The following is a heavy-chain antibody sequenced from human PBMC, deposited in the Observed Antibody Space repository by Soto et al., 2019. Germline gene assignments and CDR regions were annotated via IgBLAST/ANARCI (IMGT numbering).Heavy chain of an antibody. CDR3: VRDRSSENDVKWLDY. V-gene: IGHV1-18*01. D-gene: IGHD3-22*01. CDR2: IGASNGNT. CDR1: GFTFSAHG. J-gene: IGHJ4*02. Sequence: QVQLVQSGAEVKRPGASVKVACKASGFTFSAHGITWVRQAPGQGLEWLGWIGASNGNTKYAPRLQGRVTLTTDTSTSTAYMGVRSLRPDDTAVYYCVRDRSSENDVKWLDYWGQGTLVTVSS.